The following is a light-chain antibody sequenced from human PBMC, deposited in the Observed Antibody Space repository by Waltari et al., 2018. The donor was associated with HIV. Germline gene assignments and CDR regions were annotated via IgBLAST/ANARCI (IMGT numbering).Light chain of an antibody. J-gene: IGKJ2*01. Sequence: EIVLTQSPGTLSLSPGERATLSCRASQTISSSYLAWYQQKPGQPPRRLISGASSRATGIPDRFSGSGSGTDFTLIISRLEPEDFAVYYCQQYGSSPLYTFGQGTKLEIK. V-gene: IGKV3-20*01. CDR1: QTISSSY. CDR2: GAS. CDR3: QQYGSSPLYT.